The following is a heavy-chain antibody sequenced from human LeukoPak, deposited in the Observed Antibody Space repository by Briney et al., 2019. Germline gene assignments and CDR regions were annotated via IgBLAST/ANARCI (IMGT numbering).Heavy chain of an antibody. CDR1: GGSISSGGYY. J-gene: IGHJ5*02. Sequence: PSETLSLTCTVSGGSISSGGYYWSWIRQHPGKGLEWIGYIYYSGSTYYNPSLKSRVTISVDTSKNQFSLKLSSVTAADTAVYYCARVPGQFGVVPLWGRWWFDPWGQGTLVTVSS. CDR3: ARVPGQFGVVPLWGRWWFDP. V-gene: IGHV4-31*03. CDR2: IYYSGST. D-gene: IGHD3-3*01.